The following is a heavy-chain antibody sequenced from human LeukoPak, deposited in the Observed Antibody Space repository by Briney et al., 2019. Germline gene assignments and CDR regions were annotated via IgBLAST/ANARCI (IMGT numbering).Heavy chain of an antibody. J-gene: IGHJ6*02. CDR1: GFTFDDYA. V-gene: IGHV3-9*01. CDR3: AKDTSSGWYSDYYYGMDV. Sequence: GGSLRLPCAASGFTFDDYAMHWVRQAPGKGLEWVSGISWNSGSIGYADSVKGRFTISRDNAKNSLYLQMNSLRAEDTALYYCAKDTSSGWYSDYYYGMDVWGQGTTVTVSS. CDR2: ISWNSGSI. D-gene: IGHD6-19*01.